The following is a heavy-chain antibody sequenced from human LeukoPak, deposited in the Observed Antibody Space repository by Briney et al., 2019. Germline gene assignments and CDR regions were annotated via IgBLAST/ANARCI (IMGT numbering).Heavy chain of an antibody. CDR3: ASVIAGVATDY. J-gene: IGHJ4*02. Sequence: ASVKVSCKASGYTFTGYYIHWVRQAPGQGLEWMAWINPNSGDTNFAQKFQGRVTMTRDTSISTAYMELSRLRSDDTAVYYCASVIAGVATDYWGQGTLVTVSS. CDR2: INPNSGDT. CDR1: GYTFTGYY. V-gene: IGHV1-2*02. D-gene: IGHD1-26*01.